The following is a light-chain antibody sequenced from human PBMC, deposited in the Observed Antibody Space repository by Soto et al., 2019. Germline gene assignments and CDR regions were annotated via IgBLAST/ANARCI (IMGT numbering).Light chain of an antibody. Sequence: EKVMTQSPATLSVSPGESATLSCRASQSVNRNLAWYQQKPGQTPRLLIYGASTRAAGVPVRFSGSGSGTDFNLTISSLQSEDFVIYYCQQYNIWPPEVTFGPGTKVDIK. CDR3: QQYNIWPPEVT. CDR2: GAS. V-gene: IGKV3-15*01. J-gene: IGKJ3*01. CDR1: QSVNRN.